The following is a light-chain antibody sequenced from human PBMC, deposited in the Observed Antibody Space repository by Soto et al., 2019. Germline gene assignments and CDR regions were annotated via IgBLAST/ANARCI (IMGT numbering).Light chain of an antibody. Sequence: DIQMTQSPSSLSASLGDRVTITCQASRDISVYLNWYQQKPGKPPKLMVYDASNLQTGVPSRFRGSGNGKHCSVTISSLQPEDITTYYCQQYDNLPPYTFGQGTTLEIK. CDR2: DAS. J-gene: IGKJ2*01. CDR3: QQYDNLPPYT. CDR1: RDISVY. V-gene: IGKV1-33*01.